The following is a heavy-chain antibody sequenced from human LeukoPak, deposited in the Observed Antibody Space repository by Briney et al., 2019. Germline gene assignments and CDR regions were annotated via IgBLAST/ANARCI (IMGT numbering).Heavy chain of an antibody. CDR3: ARAIASSGGRLFDY. D-gene: IGHD3-10*01. V-gene: IGHV4-59*08. J-gene: IGHJ4*02. CDR1: GGSISSYY. CDR2: IYYSGST. Sequence: PSETLSLTCTVSGGSISSYYWSWIRQPPGEGLEWIGYIYYSGSTYYTPSLKSRVTISLDTSKNQFSLRLSSVTAEDTAVYYCARAIASSGGRLFDYWGQGTLVTVSS.